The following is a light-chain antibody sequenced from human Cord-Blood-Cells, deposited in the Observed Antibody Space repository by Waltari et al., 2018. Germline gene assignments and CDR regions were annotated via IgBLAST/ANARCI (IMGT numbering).Light chain of an antibody. Sequence: SYELTQPPSVSVSPGQTARITCSGDALPKQYAYWYQQKPGQAPVLVIYKDSERPPGIPERFSGSSSGKTVSLTISGVPAADGADYYCQAADSSGTSWVFGGGTKLTVL. CDR3: QAADSSGTSWV. CDR2: KDS. V-gene: IGLV3-25*03. CDR1: ALPKQY. J-gene: IGLJ3*02.